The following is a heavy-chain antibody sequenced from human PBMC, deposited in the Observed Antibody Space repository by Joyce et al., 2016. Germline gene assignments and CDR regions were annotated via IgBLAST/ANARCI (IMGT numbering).Heavy chain of an antibody. J-gene: IGHJ4*02. Sequence: QVPLVESGGGVVQPGGSLRLSCAASEFVFHNYGMHWVRQAPDKVLEWVAAISYDGRNKDYTDSVKGRFAISRDNSKGALSLQMNSLTAEDTGIYYCAKDSHRGGYYDFWSGPDFWGQGTQVSVSP. D-gene: IGHD3-3*01. CDR3: AKDSHRGGYYDFWSGPDF. CDR2: ISYDGRNK. V-gene: IGHV3-30*18. CDR1: EFVFHNYG.